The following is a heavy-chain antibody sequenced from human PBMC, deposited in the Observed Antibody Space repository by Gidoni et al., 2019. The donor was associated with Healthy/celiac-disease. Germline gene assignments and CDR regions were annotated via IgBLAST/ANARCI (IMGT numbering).Heavy chain of an antibody. V-gene: IGHV3-53*02. J-gene: IGHJ4*02. D-gene: IGHD6-19*01. CDR2: IYSGGST. CDR1: GFPVSSNY. CDR3: ARDAGYSSGWSPFDY. Sequence: EVQLVETGGGLIQPGGSLRPSCAASGFPVSSNYMSWVRQAPGKGLEWVSVIYSGGSTYYADSVKGRFTISRDNSKNTLYLQMNSLRAEDTAVYYCARDAGYSSGWSPFDYWGQGTLVTVSS.